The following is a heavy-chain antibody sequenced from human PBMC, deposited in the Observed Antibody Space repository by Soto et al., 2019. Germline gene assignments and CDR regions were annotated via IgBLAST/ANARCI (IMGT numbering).Heavy chain of an antibody. J-gene: IGHJ3*02. Sequence: SETLSLACTFSVFSIISYYCSWILQPAGKGLEWIVRIYTSGSTNYNPSIKSRFTMSVDTSKNQFSLKLSSVTAADTAVYYCGREGESGWDFDDFDIWGKGKMVTVSS. CDR3: GREGESGWDFDDFDI. CDR2: IYTSGST. D-gene: IGHD6-19*01. V-gene: IGHV4-4*07. CDR1: VFSIISYY.